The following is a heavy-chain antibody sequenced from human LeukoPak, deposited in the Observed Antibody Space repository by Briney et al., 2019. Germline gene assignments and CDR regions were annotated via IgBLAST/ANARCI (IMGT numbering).Heavy chain of an antibody. CDR2: ISYSGST. J-gene: IGHJ4*02. CDR3: ARQGAVAGKGSFDY. Sequence: SETLSLTCTVSGGSITSYYWSWIRQPPGKGLEWIGYISYSGSTNYNPSLKSRVTISVDTSKNQFSLKLSSVTAADTAVYYCARQGAVAGKGSFDYWGQGTLVTVSS. D-gene: IGHD6-19*01. CDR1: GGSITSYY. V-gene: IGHV4-59*08.